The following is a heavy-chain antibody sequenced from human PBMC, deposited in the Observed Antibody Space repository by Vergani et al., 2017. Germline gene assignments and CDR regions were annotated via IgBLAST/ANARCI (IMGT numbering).Heavy chain of an antibody. D-gene: IGHD2-21*02. V-gene: IGHV1-69*02. CDR3: ARALGGIVVVTAFDY. CDR2: IIPILGIA. J-gene: IGHJ4*02. Sequence: QVQLVQSGAEVKKPGSSVKVSCKASGGTFSSYTISWVRQAPGQGLEWMGRIIPILGIANYAQKFQGRVTTTADKSTSTAYMELSSLRSEDTAVYYCARALGGIVVVTAFDYWGQGTLVTVSS. CDR1: GGTFSSYT.